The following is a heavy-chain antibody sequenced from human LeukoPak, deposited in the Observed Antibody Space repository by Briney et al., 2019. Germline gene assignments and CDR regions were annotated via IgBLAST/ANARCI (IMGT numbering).Heavy chain of an antibody. J-gene: IGHJ4*02. CDR2: ISYDGNNK. CDR1: GFTFTNYG. D-gene: IGHD6-13*01. CDR3: ARVRAEAGDY. V-gene: IGHV3-30*03. Sequence: GGSLRLSCAASGFTFTNYGIHWVRQTPDKGLGWVAVISYDGNNKYYADSVKGRFTISRDNSKNTLYLQMNSLRAEDTAVYYCARVRAEAGDYWGQGTLVTVSS.